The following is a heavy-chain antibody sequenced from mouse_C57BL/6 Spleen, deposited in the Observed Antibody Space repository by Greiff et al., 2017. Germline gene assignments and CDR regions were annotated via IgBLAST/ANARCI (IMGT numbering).Heavy chain of an antibody. V-gene: IGHV1-81*01. CDR2: IYPRSGNT. CDR3: ARYYDYYAMDY. CDR1: GYTFTSYG. J-gene: IGHJ4*01. D-gene: IGHD1-1*02. Sequence: QVQLQQSGAELARPGASVKLSCKASGYTFTSYGISWVKQRTGQGLEWIGEIYPRSGNTYYNEKFKGKATLTADKSSRTAYMELRSLTSEDSAVCVCARYYDYYAMDYWGQGTSVTVAA.